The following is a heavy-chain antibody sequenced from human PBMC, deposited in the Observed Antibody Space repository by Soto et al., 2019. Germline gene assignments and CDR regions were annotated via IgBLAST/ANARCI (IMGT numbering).Heavy chain of an antibody. CDR1: GYTFSSYS. J-gene: IGHJ4*02. D-gene: IGHD2-8*01. Sequence: QIQMVQSGAEVKQPGASVKISCKTSGYTFSSYSINWVRQAPGQGLEWMGWISTTSGNTHYAERVQGRVTVTLDNSARTAFMEMWGLTSDDTAVYFFARDNGYYDFWGQGTLVTVSS. V-gene: IGHV1-18*01. CDR2: ISTTSGNT. CDR3: ARDNGYYDF.